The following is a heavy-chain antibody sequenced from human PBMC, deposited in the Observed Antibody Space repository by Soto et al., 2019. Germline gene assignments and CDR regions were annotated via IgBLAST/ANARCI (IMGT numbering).Heavy chain of an antibody. V-gene: IGHV3-30*18. D-gene: IGHD4-17*01. J-gene: IGHJ4*02. CDR2: ISYDGSSK. CDR1: GFTFSSYG. CDR3: AKDVTTVNFFDY. Sequence: GGSLRLSCAASGFTFSSYGMHWVRQAPGKGLEWVAVISYDGSSKYYADSVKGRFTISRDNSKNTLYLQMNSLRAEDTAVYYCAKDVTTVNFFDYWGQGTLVTVSS.